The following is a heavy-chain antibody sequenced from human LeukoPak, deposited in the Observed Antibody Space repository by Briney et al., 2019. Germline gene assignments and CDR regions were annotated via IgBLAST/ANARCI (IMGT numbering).Heavy chain of an antibody. CDR3: ARDVGDQGGNWRLDY. J-gene: IGHJ4*02. Sequence: SETLSLTCTVSGGSISSYNWSWMRQPAGKGLEWIGCIYTSGSTNYNPSLKSRVTMSVDTSKNQFSLKVRSVTAADTAIYYCARDVGDQGGNWRLDYWGQGTLVTVSS. CDR2: IYTSGST. CDR1: GGSISSYN. V-gene: IGHV4-4*07. D-gene: IGHD4-23*01.